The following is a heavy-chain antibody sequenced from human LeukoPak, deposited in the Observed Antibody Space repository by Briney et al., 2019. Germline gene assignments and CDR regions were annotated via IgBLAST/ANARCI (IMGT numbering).Heavy chain of an antibody. D-gene: IGHD3-10*01. CDR3: AKFRWGYGSGIYVYYEYAFDI. Sequence: GRSLRLSCAASGFTFSSYGMHWVRQAPGKGLEWVAVISYDGSNKYYADSVKGRFTISRDNSKNTLYLQMNSLRAEDTAVYYCAKFRWGYGSGIYVYYEYAFDIWGQGTMVTVSS. J-gene: IGHJ3*02. CDR2: ISYDGSNK. V-gene: IGHV3-30*18. CDR1: GFTFSSYG.